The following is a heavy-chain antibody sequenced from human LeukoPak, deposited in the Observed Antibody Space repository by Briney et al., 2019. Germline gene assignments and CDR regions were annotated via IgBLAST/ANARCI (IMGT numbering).Heavy chain of an antibody. CDR3: VKGPRPDITVAHTVEN. Sequence: GSLRLSCAASGFIFSNYAMSWVRQVPGRGLEWVSTISSRGDSTYVADSVKGRFTISRDNSKNSLYLQMNTVRTEDTAVYYCVKGPRPDITVAHTVENWGQGTLVTVSS. CDR2: ISSRGDST. D-gene: IGHD6-19*01. CDR1: GFIFSNYA. J-gene: IGHJ4*02. V-gene: IGHV3-23*01.